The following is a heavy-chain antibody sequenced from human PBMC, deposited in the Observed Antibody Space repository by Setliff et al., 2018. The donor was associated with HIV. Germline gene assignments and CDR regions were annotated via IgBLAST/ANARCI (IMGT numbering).Heavy chain of an antibody. Sequence: GGSLRLSCTASGFTFSNYAMGWVRQGPGKGLEWVSTIGAAGYPTHYAESVKGRFTISKDNSQNALYLQMNSLTDEDTAVYYCAKVFAFGVDGFDIWGQGTMVTVS. J-gene: IGHJ3*02. D-gene: IGHD3-10*01. V-gene: IGHV3-23*01. CDR1: GFTFSNYA. CDR2: IGAAGYPT. CDR3: AKVFAFGVDGFDI.